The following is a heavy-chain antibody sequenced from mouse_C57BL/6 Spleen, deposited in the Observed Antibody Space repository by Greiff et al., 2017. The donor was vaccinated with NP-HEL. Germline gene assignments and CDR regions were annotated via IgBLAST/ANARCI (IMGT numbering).Heavy chain of an antibody. CDR2: IDPSDSET. CDR1: GYTFTSYW. Sequence: QVQLQQPGAELVRPGSSVKLSCKASGYTFTSYWMHWVKQRPIQGLEWIGNIDPSDSETHYNQKFKDKATLTVDKSSSTAYMQLSSLTSEDSAVYYCARRDYETDYFDYWGQGTTLTVSS. V-gene: IGHV1-52*01. D-gene: IGHD2-4*01. CDR3: ARRDYETDYFDY. J-gene: IGHJ2*01.